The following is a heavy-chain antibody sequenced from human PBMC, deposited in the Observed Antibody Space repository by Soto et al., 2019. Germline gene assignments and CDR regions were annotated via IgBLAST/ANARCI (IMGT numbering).Heavy chain of an antibody. CDR2: ISGSGGST. J-gene: IGHJ4*02. Sequence: EVQLLESGGGLVQPGGSLRLSCAASGFTFSSYAMSWVRQAPGKGLEWVSAISGSGGSTYYADSVKGRFTITRDNSKNTQYLQMNSLRAEDTAVYYCAIQDIVVVVAATRFFDYWGQGTLVTVSS. D-gene: IGHD2-15*01. V-gene: IGHV3-23*01. CDR3: AIQDIVVVVAATRFFDY. CDR1: GFTFSSYA.